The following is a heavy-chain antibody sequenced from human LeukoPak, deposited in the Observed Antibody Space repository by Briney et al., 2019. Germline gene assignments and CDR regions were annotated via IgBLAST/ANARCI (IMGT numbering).Heavy chain of an antibody. D-gene: IGHD6-19*01. CDR1: GGSISSSNW. CDR3: ASWPGGWYGEDS. CDR2: INSDGSST. Sequence: PSGTLSLTCAVSGGSISSSNWWSWVRQPPGKGLVWVSRINSDGSSTSYADSVKGRFTISRDNAKNTLYLQMNSLRAEDTAVYYCASWPGGWYGEDSWGQGTLVTVSS. J-gene: IGHJ4*02. V-gene: IGHV3-74*01.